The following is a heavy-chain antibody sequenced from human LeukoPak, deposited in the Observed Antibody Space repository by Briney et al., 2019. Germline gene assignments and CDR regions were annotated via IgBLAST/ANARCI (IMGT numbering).Heavy chain of an antibody. CDR1: GFTFNDYA. V-gene: IGHV3-9*01. Sequence: PGGSLRLSCAASGFTFNDYAMHWVRQAPGKGLEWVSGIDWNSNNIAYADSVKGRFTISRDNAENSLYLQMNSLRVEDTAVYYCAKEGRSLQTYWGQGTLVTVSS. D-gene: IGHD5-24*01. J-gene: IGHJ4*02. CDR3: AKEGRSLQTY. CDR2: IDWNSNNI.